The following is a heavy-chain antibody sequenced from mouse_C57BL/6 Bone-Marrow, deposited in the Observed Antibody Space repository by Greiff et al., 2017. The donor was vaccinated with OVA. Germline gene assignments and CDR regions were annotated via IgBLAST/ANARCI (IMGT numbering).Heavy chain of an antibody. J-gene: IGHJ1*03. V-gene: IGHV1-55*01. D-gene: IGHD1-1*01. CDR2: IYPGSGST. CDR1: GYTFTSYW. CDR3: AETTVDWYYDV. Sequence: QVQLKQPGAELVKPGASVKMSCKASGYTFTSYWITWVKQRPGQGLEWIGDIYPGSGSTNYNEKFKSKATLTVDTSSSTAYMQLSILTSEDSAVYCCAETTVDWYYDVWGTGTTVTVAT.